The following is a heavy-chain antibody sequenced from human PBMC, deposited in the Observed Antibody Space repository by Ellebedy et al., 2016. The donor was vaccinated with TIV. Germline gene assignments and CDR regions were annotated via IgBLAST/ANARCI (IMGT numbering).Heavy chain of an antibody. CDR3: ARGLLWFGEFGYYYYYGMDV. CDR2: INHSGST. CDR1: GGSISSSNW. J-gene: IGHJ6*02. Sequence: SETLSLTXAVSGGSISSSNWWSWVRQPPGKGLEWIGEINHSGSTNYNPSLKSRVTISVDTSKNQFSLKLSSVTAADTAVYYCARGLLWFGEFGYYYYYGMDVWGQGTTVTVSS. D-gene: IGHD3-10*01. V-gene: IGHV4-4*02.